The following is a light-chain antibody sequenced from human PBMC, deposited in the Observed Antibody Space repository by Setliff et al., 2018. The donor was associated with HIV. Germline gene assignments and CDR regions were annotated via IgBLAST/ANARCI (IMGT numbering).Light chain of an antibody. J-gene: IGLJ1*01. CDR3: TSYTSSFTYV. V-gene: IGLV2-14*01. CDR1: SSDVGGYNY. CDR2: DVS. Sequence: SALAQPASVSGSPGQSITISCTGTSSDVGGYNYVSWYQQHPGKAPKLMIFDVSRRPSGVSNRFSGPKSGNTASLTISGLQAEDEADYYCTSYTSSFTYVFGSGTKVTVL.